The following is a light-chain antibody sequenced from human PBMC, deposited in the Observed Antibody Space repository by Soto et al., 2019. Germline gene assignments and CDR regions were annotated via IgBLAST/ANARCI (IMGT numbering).Light chain of an antibody. CDR2: EVN. J-gene: IGLJ2*01. V-gene: IGLV2-8*01. CDR3: SSYAGSNTYLV. Sequence: QSVLTQPPSASGSPGQSVTISCTGTSSDIGGYNYVSWYQQHPGKAPKLMIYEVNRRPSGVPDRFSGSTSGNTASLTVSGLQAEDEGDYYCSSYAGSNTYLVFGGGTKLTVL. CDR1: SSDIGGYNY.